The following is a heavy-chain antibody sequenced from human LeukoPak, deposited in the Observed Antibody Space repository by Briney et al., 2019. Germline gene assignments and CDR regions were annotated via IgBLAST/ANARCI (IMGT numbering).Heavy chain of an antibody. D-gene: IGHD2-2*02. CDR2: IIPIFCTA. CDR1: GCTFSSYA. J-gene: IGHJ4*02. Sequence: ASVKVSCKASGCTFSSYAISWVRQAPGQGLEWVGGIIPIFCTANYAQKLQGRVTITADESTSTAYMELSSLTSEDTAVYYCARDLDGYCSSTSCYSAFDYWGQGTLVTVSS. CDR3: ARDLDGYCSSTSCYSAFDY. V-gene: IGHV1-69*13.